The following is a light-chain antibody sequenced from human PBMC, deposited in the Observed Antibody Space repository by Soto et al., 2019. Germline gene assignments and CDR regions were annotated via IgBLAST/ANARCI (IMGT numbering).Light chain of an antibody. CDR3: QHYDNLPPFT. CDR1: QDIRTS. CDR2: GAS. Sequence: DIQMTQSPSSLSASVGARVSITCQASQDIRTSLSWFQQKAGRAPKLLIYGASNLETGVPSRFRGSGSEREFTFTISSLQPEDIATYYCQHYDNLPPFTFGPGTKVDI. J-gene: IGKJ3*01. V-gene: IGKV1-33*01.